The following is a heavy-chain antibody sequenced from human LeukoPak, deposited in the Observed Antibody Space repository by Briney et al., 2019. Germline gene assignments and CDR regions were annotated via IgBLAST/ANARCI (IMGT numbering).Heavy chain of an antibody. Sequence: SETLSLTCSVSGGSISSYYWSWIRQPAGKGLEWIGRIYSSGTTDYNPSLESRVTISVDKSKNQFSLNLSSVTAADTAVYYCARGPGGGYYDNFMDVWGTGTTVTVSS. D-gene: IGHD3-16*01. CDR2: IYSSGTT. CDR3: ARGPGGGYYDNFMDV. CDR1: GGSISSYY. V-gene: IGHV4-4*07. J-gene: IGHJ6*03.